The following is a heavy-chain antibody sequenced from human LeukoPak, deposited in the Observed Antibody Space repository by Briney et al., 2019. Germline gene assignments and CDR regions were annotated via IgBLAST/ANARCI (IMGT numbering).Heavy chain of an antibody. D-gene: IGHD3-22*01. CDR1: GGTFSSYA. CDR2: IIPIFGTA. CDR3: ARRQTYYYVSSGHNWFDP. V-gene: IGHV1-69*13. Sequence: SVKVSCKASGGTFSSYAISWVRQAPGQGLEWMGGIIPIFGTANYAQKFQGRVTITADESTSTAYMELSSLRSEDTAVYYCARRQTYYYVSSGHNWFDPWGQGTLVTVSS. J-gene: IGHJ5*02.